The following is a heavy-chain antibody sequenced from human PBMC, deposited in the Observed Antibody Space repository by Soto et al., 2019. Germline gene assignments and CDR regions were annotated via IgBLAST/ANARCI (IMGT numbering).Heavy chain of an antibody. J-gene: IGHJ3*02. CDR3: ARSDYYDSSGSGYAFDI. CDR1: GGTFSSYA. V-gene: IGHV1-69*13. D-gene: IGHD3-22*01. CDR2: IIPIFGTA. Sequence: ASVKVSCKASGGTFSSYAISWVRQAPGQGLELMGGIIPIFGTANYAQKFQGRVTITADESTSTAYMELSSLRSEDTAVYYCARSDYYDSSGSGYAFDIWGQGTMVTV.